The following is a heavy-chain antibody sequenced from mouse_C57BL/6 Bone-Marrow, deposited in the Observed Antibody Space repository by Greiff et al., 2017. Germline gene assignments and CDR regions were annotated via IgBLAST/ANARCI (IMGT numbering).Heavy chain of an antibody. CDR2: ISYSGST. Sequence: EVKLVESGPGMVKPSQSLSLTCTVTGYSITSGYDWHWIRHFPGNKLEWMGYISYSGSTNYNPSLKSRISITPDTSKNHFFLKLNSVTTEDTATYYWARACYLWFAYWGQGTLVTVSA. V-gene: IGHV3-1*01. J-gene: IGHJ3*01. D-gene: IGHD2-12*01. CDR1: GYSITSGYD. CDR3: ARACYLWFAY.